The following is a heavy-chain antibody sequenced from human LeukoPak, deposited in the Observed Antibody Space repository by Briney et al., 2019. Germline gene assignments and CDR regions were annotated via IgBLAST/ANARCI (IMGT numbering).Heavy chain of an antibody. Sequence: SVKVSFKASGGTFSNYAISWVRQAPGQGLEWVGGIIPIFGTANYAQKFQGRVTIAADKSTSTAYMELSSLRSEDTAVYYCARKDTAMVTIDYWGQGTLVTVSS. J-gene: IGHJ4*02. CDR3: ARKDTAMVTIDY. CDR1: GGTFSNYA. V-gene: IGHV1-69*06. D-gene: IGHD5-18*01. CDR2: IIPIFGTA.